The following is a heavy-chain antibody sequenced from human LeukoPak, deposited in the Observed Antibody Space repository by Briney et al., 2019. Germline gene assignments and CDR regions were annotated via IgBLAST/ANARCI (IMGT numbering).Heavy chain of an antibody. V-gene: IGHV3-30*03. D-gene: IGHD4-11*01. CDR3: ARDLGSNTVTTYYFDY. CDR2: ISYDGSNK. Sequence: GGSLRLSCAASGFTFSSYGMHWVRQAPGKGLEWVAVISYDGSNKYYADSVKGRFTISRDNSKNTLYLQMNSLRAEDTAVYYCARDLGSNTVTTYYFDYWGQGTLVTVSS. J-gene: IGHJ4*02. CDR1: GFTFSSYG.